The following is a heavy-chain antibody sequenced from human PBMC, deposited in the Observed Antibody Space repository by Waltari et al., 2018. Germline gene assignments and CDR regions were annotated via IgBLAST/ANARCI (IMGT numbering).Heavy chain of an antibody. V-gene: IGHV4-38-2*01. CDR2: IYHSGST. CDR1: GYSISSGYY. J-gene: IGHJ4*02. D-gene: IGHD6-19*01. CDR3: ASSVAHWGY. Sequence: QVQLQESGPGLVKPSETLSLTCAVSGYSISSGYYWGWIRQPPGKGLEWIGSIYHSGSTYYNPSLKSRVTISVDTSNNQFSLKLSSVTAADTAVYYCASSVAHWGYWGQGTLVTVSS.